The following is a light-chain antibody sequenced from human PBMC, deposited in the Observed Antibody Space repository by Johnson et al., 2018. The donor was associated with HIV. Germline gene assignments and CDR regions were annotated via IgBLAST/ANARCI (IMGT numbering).Light chain of an antibody. CDR3: GTWDTRLSAGHV. V-gene: IGLV1-51*01. J-gene: IGLJ1*01. CDR2: DNN. Sequence: QSVLTQPPSVSAAPGQKVTISCSKSSCDIGNNYVSWHQQFPGTAPKFLIYDNNNRPSGIPDRISGSKSGTSATLDITRLQAGDEADDYCGTWDTRLSAGHVFGTGTKVTVL. CDR1: SCDIGNNY.